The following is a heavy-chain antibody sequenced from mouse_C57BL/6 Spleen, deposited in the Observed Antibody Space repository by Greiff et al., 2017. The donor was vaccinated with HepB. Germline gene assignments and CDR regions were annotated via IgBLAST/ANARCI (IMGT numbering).Heavy chain of an antibody. J-gene: IGHJ3*01. CDR3: AYGSSLSWFAY. CDR2: IYPRDGST. D-gene: IGHD1-1*01. CDR1: GYTFTSYD. Sequence: VQLQQSGPELVKPGASVKLSCKASGYTFTSYDINWVKQRPGQGLEWIGWIYPRDGSTKYNEKFKGKDTLTVDTSSSTAYMELHSLTSEDSAVYLCAYGSSLSWFAYWGQGTLVTVSA. V-gene: IGHV1-85*01.